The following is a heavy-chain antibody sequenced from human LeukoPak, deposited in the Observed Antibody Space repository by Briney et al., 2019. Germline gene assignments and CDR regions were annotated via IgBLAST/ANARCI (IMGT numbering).Heavy chain of an antibody. V-gene: IGHV3-7*04. J-gene: IGHJ3*02. CDR3: AREGLWVGPDSGKTRHPYWEI. CDR2: IKQDGSDK. D-gene: IGHD2-21*01. CDR1: GFTFSSYW. Sequence: PGGSLRLSCAASGFTFSSYWMSWVRQAPGKGLQWVANIKQDGSDKYYVDSVKGRSTTSRDNAKNSLNLQMSSLRAEDTAVYYCAREGLWVGPDSGKTRHPYWEIWGQGTMVTVSS.